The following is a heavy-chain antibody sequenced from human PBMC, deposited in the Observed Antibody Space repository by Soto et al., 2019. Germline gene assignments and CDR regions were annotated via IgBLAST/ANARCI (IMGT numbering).Heavy chain of an antibody. J-gene: IGHJ2*01. CDR2: IYYSGST. CDR1: GGSISSGGYY. D-gene: IGHD3-3*01. Sequence: QVQLQESGPGLVKPSQTLSLTCTVSGGSISSGGYYWSWIRQHPGKGLEWIGYIYYSGSTYYNPSLKSRVTISVDTSKNQFSLKLSSVTAADTAVYYCARGVRITIFGVVIRLGEMENWYFDLWGRGTLVTVSS. V-gene: IGHV4-31*03. CDR3: ARGVRITIFGVVIRLGEMENWYFDL.